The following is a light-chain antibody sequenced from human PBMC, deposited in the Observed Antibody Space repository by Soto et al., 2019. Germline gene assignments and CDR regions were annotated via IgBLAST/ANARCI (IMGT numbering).Light chain of an antibody. J-gene: IGLJ3*02. V-gene: IGLV1-47*02. CDR3: AACYDSLSGPWV. CDR2: SNN. CDR1: SSNIGSNY. Sequence: QSVLTQPPSASGTPGQRVTISCSGSSSNIGSNYVYCYQQLPGTAPKLLIYSNNQRPSGVPDRFSGSKSGTSASLAISGLRSEDEADYYCAACYDSLSGPWVFGGGTQLTVL.